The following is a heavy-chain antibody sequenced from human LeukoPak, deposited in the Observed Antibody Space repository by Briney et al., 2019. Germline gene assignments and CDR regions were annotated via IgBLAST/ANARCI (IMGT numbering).Heavy chain of an antibody. V-gene: IGHV3-21*01. CDR1: GFTFSSYS. Sequence: PGGSLRLSCAASGFTFSSYSMNWVRQAPGKGLEWVSSISSSSSYIYYADSVKGRFTISRDNAKNSLYLQMNSLRAEDTAVYYCARGPYSSGWYVGYWGQGTLVTVSS. CDR2: ISSSSSYI. CDR3: ARGPYSSGWYVGY. J-gene: IGHJ4*02. D-gene: IGHD6-19*01.